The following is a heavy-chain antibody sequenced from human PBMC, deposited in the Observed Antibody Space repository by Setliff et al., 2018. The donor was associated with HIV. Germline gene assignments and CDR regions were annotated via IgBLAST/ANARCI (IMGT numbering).Heavy chain of an antibody. J-gene: IGHJ1*01. V-gene: IGHV6-1*01. Sequence: PSQTLSLTCAISGDSVSSNSAAWNWNRQSPSRGLEWLGRTYYRSKWYNDYAVSVKSRITINPDTSKNQFSLQLNSVTPEDTAVYYCARGALGRYSSSWEEYFQHWGQGTLVTVS. CDR1: GDSVSSNSAA. CDR3: ARGALGRYSSSWEEYFQH. CDR2: TYYRSKWYN. D-gene: IGHD6-13*01.